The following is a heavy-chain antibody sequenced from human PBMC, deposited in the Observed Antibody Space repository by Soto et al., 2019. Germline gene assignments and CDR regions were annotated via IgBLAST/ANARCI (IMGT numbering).Heavy chain of an antibody. V-gene: IGHV3-53*01. CDR2: IYSGGST. CDR3: ARDYRVLGSGCYYDYYGMDV. D-gene: IGHD3-10*01. Sequence: PGESLRLSCTASGFTINRNYMSWVREAPGKGLEWVSVIYSGGSTYYADSVKGRFTISRDNSKNTLYLQMNSLRAEDTAVYYCARDYRVLGSGCYYDYYGMDVWGQGTMVTVSS. CDR1: GFTINRNY. J-gene: IGHJ6*01.